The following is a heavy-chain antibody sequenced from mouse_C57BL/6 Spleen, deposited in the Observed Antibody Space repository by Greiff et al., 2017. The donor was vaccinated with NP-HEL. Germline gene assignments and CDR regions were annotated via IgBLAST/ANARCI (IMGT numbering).Heavy chain of an antibody. D-gene: IGHD2-2*01. J-gene: IGHJ4*01. Sequence: EVQLVESGGGLVQPKGSLKLSCAASGFSFNTYAMNWVRQAPGKGLEWVARIRSKSNNYATYYADSVKDSFTISRDDSESMLYLQMNNLKTEDTAMYYCVTHGFYYAMDYWGQGTSVTVSS. CDR1: GFSFNTYA. V-gene: IGHV10-1*01. CDR2: IRSKSNNYAT. CDR3: VTHGFYYAMDY.